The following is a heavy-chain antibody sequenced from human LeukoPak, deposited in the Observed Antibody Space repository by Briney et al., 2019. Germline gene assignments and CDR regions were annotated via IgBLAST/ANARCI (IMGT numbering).Heavy chain of an antibody. CDR2: IYHSGST. D-gene: IGHD5-12*01. CDR1: GYSISSGYY. CDR3: ARVTGYDWESSYDY. Sequence: SETLSLTCTVSGYSISSGYYWGWIRQPPGKGLEWIGSIYHSGSTYYNPSLKSRVTISVDTSKNQFSLKLSSVTAADTAVYFCARVTGYDWESSYDYWGQGTLVTVSS. V-gene: IGHV4-38-2*02. J-gene: IGHJ4*02.